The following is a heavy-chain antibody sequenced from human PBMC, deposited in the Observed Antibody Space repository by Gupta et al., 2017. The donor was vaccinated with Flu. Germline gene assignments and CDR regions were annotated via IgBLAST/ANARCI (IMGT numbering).Heavy chain of an antibody. CDR1: GFTLSTYS. CDR2: IDKSSNYI. J-gene: IGHJ4*02. Sequence: QLVEYGGDLVEPGGSLRLSCAASGFTLSTYSRSWVRQARGKGLEWVSVIDKSSNYIYHAESVKGRFTISRDNAKNSLYLQMNSLRAEDTAVYYCASSAIGNPFDYWGQGTLVSVST. V-gene: IGHV3-21*02. D-gene: IGHD1-26*01. CDR3: ASSAIGNPFDY.